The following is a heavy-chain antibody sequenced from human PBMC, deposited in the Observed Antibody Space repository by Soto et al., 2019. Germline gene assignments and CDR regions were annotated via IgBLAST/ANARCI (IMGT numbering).Heavy chain of an antibody. Sequence: PGWSLRLSCSASGFTFSSYAMHLVRQAPGKGLEYVSAISSNGNKKYYGDSVKGRFTVSRDNSKKILYLEMNSLRKEDSAVYFCAKLGGSQNDFNRFESWGEGTLVTVSS. D-gene: IGHD1-1*01. CDR2: ISSNGNKK. CDR1: GFTFSSYA. CDR3: AKLGGSQNDFNRFES. V-gene: IGHV3-64*04. J-gene: IGHJ4*02.